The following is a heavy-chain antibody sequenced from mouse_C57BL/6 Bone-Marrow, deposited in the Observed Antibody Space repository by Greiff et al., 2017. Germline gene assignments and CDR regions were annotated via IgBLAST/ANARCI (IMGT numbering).Heavy chain of an antibody. CDR3: ARGGTGTLDY. CDR1: GYTFTSYT. D-gene: IGHD4-1*01. V-gene: IGHV1-4*01. Sequence: QVQLQQSGAELARPGASVKMSCKASGYTFTSYTMHWVKQRPGQGLEWIGYINPSSGYTKYNQKFKDKATLTADKSSSTAYMQLSSLTSEDSAVYYCARGGTGTLDYWGQGTTLTVSS. J-gene: IGHJ2*01. CDR2: INPSSGYT.